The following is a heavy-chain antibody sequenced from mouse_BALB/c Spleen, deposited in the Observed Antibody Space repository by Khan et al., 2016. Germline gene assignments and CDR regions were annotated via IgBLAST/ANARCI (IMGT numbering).Heavy chain of an antibody. Sequence: VRLQQSGPELVRPGTSVKISCKTSGYTFTDYTVHWVKQSHGKSLEWIGRINPNNGGTSYNLKFKDKATLTLDKSSSTAYMDLRSLTSEDSAVYYCVRGRFAYWGQGTLVTVSA. J-gene: IGHJ3*01. CDR1: GYTFTDYT. CDR3: VRGRFAY. CDR2: INPNNGGT. V-gene: IGHV1-22*01.